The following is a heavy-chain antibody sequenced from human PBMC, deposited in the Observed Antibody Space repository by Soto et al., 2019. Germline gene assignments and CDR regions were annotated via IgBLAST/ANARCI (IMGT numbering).Heavy chain of an antibody. CDR3: ARFSTGATDAFDI. V-gene: IGHV5-51*01. D-gene: IGHD1-26*01. CDR1: GYSFTSYW. J-gene: IGHJ3*02. CDR2: IYPGDSYT. Sequence: GESLKISCKGSGYSFTSYWIGWGRQMPGKGLEWMRIIYPGDSYTRYSPSFQGQVTISADKSISTAYLQWSSLKASGSAVYYCARFSTGATDAFDIWGQGTMVTVSS.